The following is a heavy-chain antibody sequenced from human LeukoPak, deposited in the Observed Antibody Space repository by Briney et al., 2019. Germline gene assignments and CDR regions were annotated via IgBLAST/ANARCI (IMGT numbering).Heavy chain of an antibody. CDR1: GGSISSYY. D-gene: IGHD3-3*01. Sequence: SETLSLTCTVSGGSISSYYWSWIRQPPGKGLEWIGYIYYSGSTNYNPSLKSRVTISVDTSKNQFSLKLSSVTAADTAAYYCARVQNYDFWSGYPWYFDLWGRGTLVTVSS. CDR2: IYYSGST. V-gene: IGHV4-59*01. CDR3: ARVQNYDFWSGYPWYFDL. J-gene: IGHJ2*01.